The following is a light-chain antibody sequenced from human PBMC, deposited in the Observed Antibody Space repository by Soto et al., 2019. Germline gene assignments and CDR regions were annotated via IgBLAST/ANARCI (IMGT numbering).Light chain of an antibody. V-gene: IGKV3-11*01. CDR2: DAS. CDR1: QSVSSY. Sequence: EIVLTQSPATLSLSPGERATISCRASQSVSSYLAWYQQKPGQAPRLLIYDASNRATGIPARFSGSGSGTDFTLTISRLEPEDFAVYYCQQRSNWPRTFGQGTKVEIK. J-gene: IGKJ1*01. CDR3: QQRSNWPRT.